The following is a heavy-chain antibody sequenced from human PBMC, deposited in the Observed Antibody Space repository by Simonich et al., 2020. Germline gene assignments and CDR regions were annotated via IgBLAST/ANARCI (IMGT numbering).Heavy chain of an antibody. D-gene: IGHD3-22*01. CDR3: AKDLGERITMIVVVIDAFDI. J-gene: IGHJ3*02. CDR1: GFTFSSYA. Sequence: GGGLVQPGGSLRLSCAASGFTFSSYAMSWVRQAPGKGLEWGSAISGSGGSKYYADSVKGRLTISRDNSKNTLYLQMNSLRAEDTAVYYCAKDLGERITMIVVVIDAFDIWGQGTMVTVSS. CDR2: ISGSGGSK. V-gene: IGHV3-23*01.